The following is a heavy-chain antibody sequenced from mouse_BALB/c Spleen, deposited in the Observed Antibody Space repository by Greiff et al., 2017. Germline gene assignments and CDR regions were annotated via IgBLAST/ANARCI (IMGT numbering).Heavy chain of an antibody. D-gene: IGHD2-2*01. CDR2: IWAGGST. V-gene: IGHV2-9*02. CDR1: GFSLTSYG. CDR3: ASFYYGYDVSFAY. Sequence: VQLKESGPGLVAPSQSLSITCTVSGFSLTSYGVHWVRQPPGKGLEWLGVIWAGGSTNYNSALMSRLSISKDNSKSQVFLKMNSLQTDDTAMYYCASFYYGYDVSFAYWGQGTLVTVSA. J-gene: IGHJ3*01.